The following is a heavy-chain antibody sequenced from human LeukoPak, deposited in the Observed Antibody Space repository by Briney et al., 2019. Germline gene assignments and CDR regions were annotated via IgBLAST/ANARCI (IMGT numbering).Heavy chain of an antibody. J-gene: IGHJ5*02. Sequence: PSETLSLTCAVSGGSISSSNWWSWVRPPPGKGLEGIGYIYYSGSTNYNPSLKSRVTISVDTSKNQFSLKLSSVTAADTAVYYCARDSGREFGELFLDPWGQGTLVTVSS. D-gene: IGHD3-10*01. CDR3: ARDSGREFGELFLDP. CDR1: GGSISSSNW. V-gene: IGHV4-4*02. CDR2: IYYSGST.